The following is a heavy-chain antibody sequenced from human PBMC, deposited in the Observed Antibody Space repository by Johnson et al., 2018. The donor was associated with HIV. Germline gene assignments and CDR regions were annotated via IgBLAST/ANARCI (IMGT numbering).Heavy chain of an antibody. Sequence: QVQLVESGGGVVQPGRSLRLSCAASGFTFSSYAMHWVRQAPGKGLEWVAVMWYDGSNKYYADSVKGRFTISRDNSKNTLYLQKNSLRAEDTAVYYCARELEFGDLRKNDAFDIWGQGTMVTVSS. V-gene: IGHV3-30*04. CDR2: MWYDGSNK. J-gene: IGHJ3*02. CDR1: GFTFSSYA. CDR3: ARELEFGDLRKNDAFDI. D-gene: IGHD3-10*01.